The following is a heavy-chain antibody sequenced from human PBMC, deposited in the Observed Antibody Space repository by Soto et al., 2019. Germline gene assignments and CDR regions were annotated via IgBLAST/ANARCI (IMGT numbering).Heavy chain of an antibody. Sequence: PGGSLRLSCAVSGFTFSNFGMHWVRQAPGKGLEGVALISYDGSFEYYAASVEGRFTISRDNSKNTLHLHMTSLRAEDTAVYYCAKARSYRRYSDATFDFWGQGALVTVSS. D-gene: IGHD3-22*01. CDR2: ISYDGSFE. J-gene: IGHJ4*02. CDR1: GFTFSNFG. V-gene: IGHV3-30*18. CDR3: AKARSYRRYSDATFDF.